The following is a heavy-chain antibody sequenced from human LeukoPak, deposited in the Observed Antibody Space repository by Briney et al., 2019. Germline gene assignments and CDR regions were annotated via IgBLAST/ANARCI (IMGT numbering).Heavy chain of an antibody. CDR1: GYTFTDYY. V-gene: IGHV1-2*04. CDR3: ARKRGVGVDANAFDV. Sequence: ASVKVSCKASGYTFTDYYMHWVRQAPGQGLEWMGWMHSNRGGTIYAQKFQGWVTMTTDTSISTAYVELSRLTSDDTAVYYCARKRGVGVDANAFDVWGQGTMVTVSS. D-gene: IGHD3-3*01. J-gene: IGHJ3*01. CDR2: MHSNRGGT.